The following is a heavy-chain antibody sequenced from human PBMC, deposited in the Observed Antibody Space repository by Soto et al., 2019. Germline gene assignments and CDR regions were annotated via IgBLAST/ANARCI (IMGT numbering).Heavy chain of an antibody. CDR3: AKGVRGGAWGLNYYYYYGMDV. J-gene: IGHJ6*02. D-gene: IGHD3-10*01. V-gene: IGHV3-23*01. CDR1: GFTFSSYA. CDR2: ISGSGGST. Sequence: EVQLLESGGGLVQPGGSLRLSCAASGFTFSSYAMSWVRQAPGKGLEWVSAISGSGGSTYYADSVKGRFTISRDNSKNTLYLQMNSLRAEDTAVYYCAKGVRGGAWGLNYYYYYGMDVWGQGTTVTVSS.